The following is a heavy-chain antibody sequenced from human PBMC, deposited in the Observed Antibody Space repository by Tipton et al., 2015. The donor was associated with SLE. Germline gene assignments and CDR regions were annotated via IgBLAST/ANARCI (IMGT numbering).Heavy chain of an antibody. J-gene: IGHJ5*01. V-gene: IGHV3-30*04. CDR1: GFTFSSYA. Sequence: SLRLSCAASGFTFSSYAMHWVRQAPGKGLEWLAVISYDGSNTYYADSVKGRFTISRDISKNTLYLQMNSLRAEDTAVYYCAKRLRPYPTYYSPLDSWGQGTLVTVSS. D-gene: IGHD3-10*01. CDR2: ISYDGSNT. CDR3: AKRLRPYPTYYSPLDS.